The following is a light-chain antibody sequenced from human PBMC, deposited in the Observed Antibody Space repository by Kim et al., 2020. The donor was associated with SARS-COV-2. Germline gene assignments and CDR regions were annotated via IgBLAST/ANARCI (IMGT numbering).Light chain of an antibody. CDR2: SNI. CDR1: GSNSGAGYD. J-gene: IGLJ1*01. CDR3: QSYDSSLSGYV. Sequence: QTVTISCTGSGSNSGAGYDVHWYQQLPGTAPKLLIYSNINRPSGVPDRFSGSKSGTSASLAITGLQAEDEADYYCQSYDSSLSGYVFGTGTKVTVL. V-gene: IGLV1-40*01.